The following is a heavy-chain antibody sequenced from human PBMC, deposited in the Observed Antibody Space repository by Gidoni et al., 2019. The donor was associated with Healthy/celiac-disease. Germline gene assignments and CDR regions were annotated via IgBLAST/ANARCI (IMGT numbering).Heavy chain of an antibody. V-gene: IGHV4-61*02. D-gene: IGHD1-26*01. Sequence: QVQLQASGPGLVKPSQTLSLTCTVSGCSISIGSYYWSWIRPPAGKGLEWIGRIYTSGSTNYNPSLKSRVTISVDTSKNQFSLKLSSVTAADTAVYYCARDGILGSLGYYYGMDVWGQGTTVTVSS. J-gene: IGHJ6*02. CDR3: ARDGILGSLGYYYGMDV. CDR1: GCSISIGSYY. CDR2: IYTSGST.